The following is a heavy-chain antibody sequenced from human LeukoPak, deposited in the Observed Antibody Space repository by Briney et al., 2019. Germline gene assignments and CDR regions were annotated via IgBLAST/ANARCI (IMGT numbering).Heavy chain of an antibody. CDR2: INPSGGST. V-gene: IGHV1-46*01. CDR1: GYTFTSYY. Sequence: GASVKVSCKASGYTFTSYYMHWVRQAPGQGLEWMGIINPSGGSTSYAQKFQGRVTMTTDTSTSTAYMELRSLRSDDTAVYYCARSKGVHLNYWGQGTLVTVSS. CDR3: ARSKGVHLNY. D-gene: IGHD3-10*01. J-gene: IGHJ4*02.